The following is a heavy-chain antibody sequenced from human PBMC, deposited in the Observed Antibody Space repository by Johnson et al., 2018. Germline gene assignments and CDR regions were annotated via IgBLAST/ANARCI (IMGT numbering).Heavy chain of an antibody. V-gene: IGHV3-33*08. CDR3: ARDPYINGWYPQGY. CDR1: GFSFSSYG. D-gene: IGHD6-19*01. J-gene: IGHJ4*02. CDR2: IWYDGSNK. Sequence: QVQLVQSGGGVVRXGRSXRLXCATSGFSFSSYGMYWVRQAPGKGLEWVAVIWYDGSNKNYADSVRGRLTISRDNSNNTLYLQMNRLRAEDTAVYYCARDPYINGWYPQGYWGQGTLVTVSS.